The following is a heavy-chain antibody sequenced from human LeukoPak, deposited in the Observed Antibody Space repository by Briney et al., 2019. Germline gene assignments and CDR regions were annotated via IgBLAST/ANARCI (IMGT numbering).Heavy chain of an antibody. Sequence: PGGSLRLSCKVSGFSIGSSWMTWVRQTPGRGLEWVADMNEDGSGTYYVDYVQGRFTFSRDNAQNSVYLQMNSLRVEDTGVYYCARDPAWGAIDYWGQGTLVTVSS. V-gene: IGHV3-7*01. J-gene: IGHJ4*02. CDR1: GFSIGSSW. CDR2: MNEDGSGT. D-gene: IGHD3-16*01. CDR3: ARDPAWGAIDY.